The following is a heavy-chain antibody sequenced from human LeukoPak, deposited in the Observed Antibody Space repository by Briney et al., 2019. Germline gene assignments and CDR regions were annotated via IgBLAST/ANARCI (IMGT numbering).Heavy chain of an antibody. CDR3: AEVGVDGAQEYFQH. J-gene: IGHJ1*01. CDR1: GGSFSGYY. CDR2: INHSGST. V-gene: IGHV4-34*01. D-gene: IGHD2-2*01. Sequence: SETLSLTCAVYGGSFSGYYWSWLRQPPGKGLEWIGEINHSGSTNYNPSLKSRVTISVDTSKNQFSLKLSSVTAADTAVYYCAEVGVDGAQEYFQHWGQGTLVTVSS.